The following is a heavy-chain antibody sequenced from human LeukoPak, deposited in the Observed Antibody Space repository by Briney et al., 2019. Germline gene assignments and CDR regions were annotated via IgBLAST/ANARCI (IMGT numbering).Heavy chain of an antibody. CDR2: IDSNGGGA. Sequence: AGGSLRLSCATSGFTFNIYWMQWVRHVPGKGLVWVSRIDSNGGGATYADSVKGRFTTSRDNGNNTMYLQMNSLRAEDTAIYYCARAKYSSRWSLDYWGQGALVTVSS. V-gene: IGHV3-74*03. CDR1: GFTFNIYW. CDR3: ARAKYSSRWSLDY. D-gene: IGHD6-13*01. J-gene: IGHJ4*02.